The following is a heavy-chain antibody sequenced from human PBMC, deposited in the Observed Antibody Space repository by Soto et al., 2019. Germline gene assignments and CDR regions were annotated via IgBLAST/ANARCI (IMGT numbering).Heavy chain of an antibody. Sequence: QVQLVESGGGVVQPGRSLRLSCAASGFTFSSYGMHWVRQAPGKGLEWVAVIWYDGSNKYYADSVKGRFTISRDNSKNTLYLQMNSLRAEDTAVYYCARDSSPTYRITGTTPVDYWGQGTLVTVSS. CDR1: GFTFSSYG. D-gene: IGHD1-20*01. J-gene: IGHJ4*02. CDR2: IWYDGSNK. V-gene: IGHV3-33*01. CDR3: ARDSSPTYRITGTTPVDY.